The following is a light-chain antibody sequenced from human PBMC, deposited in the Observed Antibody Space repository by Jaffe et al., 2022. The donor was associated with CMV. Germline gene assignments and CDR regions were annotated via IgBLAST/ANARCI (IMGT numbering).Light chain of an antibody. J-gene: IGKJ1*01. CDR1: RSISNW. CDR2: KAS. CDR3: QHYDTYPWT. Sequence: DIQMTQSPSTLSASVGDRVTITCRASRSISNWLAWYQQKPGKAPILLIYKASTLQSGVPSRFSGSGSGTEFTLTISSLQPDDFATYYCQHYDTYPWTFGQGTKVEIK. V-gene: IGKV1-5*03.